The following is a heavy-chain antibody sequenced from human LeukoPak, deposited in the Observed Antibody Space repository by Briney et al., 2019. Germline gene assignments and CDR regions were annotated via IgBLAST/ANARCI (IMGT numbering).Heavy chain of an antibody. CDR3: ARHIAFDY. J-gene: IGHJ4*02. CDR2: ISSSSSYI. Sequence: PGGPLRLSCAASGFTFSSYSMNWARQAPGKGLEWVSSISSSSSYIYHADSVKGRFTISRDNAKNSLYLQMNSLRAEDTAVYYCARHIAFDYWGQGTLVTVSS. V-gene: IGHV3-21*01. CDR1: GFTFSSYS. D-gene: IGHD5-12*01.